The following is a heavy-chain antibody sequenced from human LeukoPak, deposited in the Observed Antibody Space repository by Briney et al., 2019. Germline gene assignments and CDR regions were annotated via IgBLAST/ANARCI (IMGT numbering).Heavy chain of an antibody. CDR3: ARDFLSSSYPIAAAGSIHLFEGAFGI. V-gene: IGHV3-30-3*01. CDR1: GFTFSSYA. D-gene: IGHD6-13*01. CDR2: ISYDGSNK. J-gene: IGHJ3*02. Sequence: GGSLRLSCAASGFTFSSYAMHWVRQAPGKGLEWVAVISYDGSNKYYADSVKGRFTISRDNSKNTLYLQMNSLRAEDTAVYYCARDFLSSSYPIAAAGSIHLFEGAFGIWGQGTMVTVSS.